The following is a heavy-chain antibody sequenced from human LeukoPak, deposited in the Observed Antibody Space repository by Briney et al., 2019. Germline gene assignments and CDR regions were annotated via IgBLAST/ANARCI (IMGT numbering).Heavy chain of an antibody. CDR3: ASTSGYCSGGNCYSAFDY. CDR1: VGSLSTYY. CDR2: IYYSGST. Sequence: SETLSLTCTVSVGSLSTYYWNWIRQPPGKGLEWIGYIYYSGSTNYNPSLKSRLTISVDTSNNQFSLKLSSVTAADTAVYYCASTSGYCSGGNCYSAFDYWGQGTLVTVSS. D-gene: IGHD2-15*01. J-gene: IGHJ4*02. V-gene: IGHV4-59*01.